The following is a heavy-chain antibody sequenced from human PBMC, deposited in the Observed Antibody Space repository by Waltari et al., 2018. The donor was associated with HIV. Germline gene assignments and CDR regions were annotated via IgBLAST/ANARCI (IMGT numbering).Heavy chain of an antibody. CDR1: GITFFNSYG. CDR2: ISYDTTNK. J-gene: IGHJ4*02. CDR3: AKDRRQGFYYDRSGERPFDY. V-gene: IGHV3-30*18. Sequence: QVQLVESGGGVVQPGRSLRLSCVVSGITFFNSYGMHWVRQAPGKGLEWVATISYDTTNKYYRDSVGGRFTISRDNSKNTVYLQMSSLRGEDTAVYYCAKDRRQGFYYDRSGERPFDYWGQGTLVTVSS. D-gene: IGHD3-22*01.